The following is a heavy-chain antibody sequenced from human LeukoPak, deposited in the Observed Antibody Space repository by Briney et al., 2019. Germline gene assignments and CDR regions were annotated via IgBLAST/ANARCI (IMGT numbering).Heavy chain of an antibody. D-gene: IGHD5-18*01. V-gene: IGHV4-34*01. J-gene: IGHJ4*02. Sequence: SETLSLICAVYGASFSVYYWSWIRQPPGKGLEWNGEINHSGSTNYNPSLKSRVTISVDASKNQFSLKLSSVTAADTAVYYCARENTPMVIGYWGQGTMVSVSS. CDR2: INHSGST. CDR3: ARENTPMVIGY. CDR1: GASFSVYY.